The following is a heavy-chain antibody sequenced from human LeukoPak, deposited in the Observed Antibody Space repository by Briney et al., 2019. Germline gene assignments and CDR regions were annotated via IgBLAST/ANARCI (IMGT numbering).Heavy chain of an antibody. CDR3: AAAPGSSSSWYGTSNYYYYYGMDV. V-gene: IGHV1-58*02. D-gene: IGHD6-13*01. CDR2: IVAGSGNT. J-gene: IGHJ6*02. CDR1: GFTFTSSA. Sequence: ASVKVSCKASGFTFTSSAMQWVRQARGQRLEWIGWIVAGSGNTNYAQKFQERVTITRDMSTSTAYMELSSLRSEDTAVYYCAAAPGSSSSWYGTSNYYYYYGMDVWGQGTTVTVSS.